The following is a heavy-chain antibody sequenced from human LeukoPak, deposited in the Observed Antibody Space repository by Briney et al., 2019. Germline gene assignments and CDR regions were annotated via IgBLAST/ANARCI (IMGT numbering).Heavy chain of an antibody. CDR2: IYHSGST. D-gene: IGHD2-2*01. CDR3: ARDTVVPAAIEGYGMGV. V-gene: IGHV4-4*02. Sequence: SGTLSLTCAVSGGSISSSNWWSWVRQPPGKGLEWIGEIYHSGSTNYNPSLKSRVTISVDKSKNQFSLKLSSVTAADTAVYYCARDTVVPAAIEGYGMGVWGKGTTVTVSS. J-gene: IGHJ6*04. CDR1: GGSISSSNW.